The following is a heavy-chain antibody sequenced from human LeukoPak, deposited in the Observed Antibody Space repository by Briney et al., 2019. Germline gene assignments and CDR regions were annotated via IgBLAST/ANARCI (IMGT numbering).Heavy chain of an antibody. CDR3: AREMMGIGYYFDY. Sequence: GGSLRLSCAASGFTFSSYSMNWLRQAPGKGLEWVSSISSSSSYIYYADSVKGRFTISRDNAKNSLYLQMNSLRAEDTAVYYCAREMMGIGYYFDYWGQGTLVTVSS. CDR1: GFTFSSYS. D-gene: IGHD7-27*01. CDR2: ISSSSSYI. J-gene: IGHJ4*02. V-gene: IGHV3-21*01.